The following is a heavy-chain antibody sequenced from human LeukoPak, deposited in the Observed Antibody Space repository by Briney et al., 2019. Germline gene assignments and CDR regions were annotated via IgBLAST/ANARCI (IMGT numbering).Heavy chain of an antibody. J-gene: IGHJ4*02. CDR2: ISHDGTR. D-gene: IGHD4-17*01. V-gene: IGHV4-4*02. CDR3: ASRPTTWGFFDS. Sequence: SETLSLTCGVSGGPIDITNYWSWVRQAPGKGLEWIGEISHDGTRNYNPSLRSRVAMSLDRANNQFSLSLTSVTAADTAVYFCASRPTTWGFFDSWGQGTLVTVSS. CDR1: GGPIDITNY.